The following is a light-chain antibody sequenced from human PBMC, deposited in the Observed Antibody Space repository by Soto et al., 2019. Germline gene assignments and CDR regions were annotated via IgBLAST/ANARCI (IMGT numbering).Light chain of an antibody. J-gene: IGLJ1*01. V-gene: IGLV1-40*01. CDR3: QSTSLSDFHV. CDR1: SSNIGAGYD. Sequence: QAVLTQPPSVSAAPGQRVTISCSGSSSNIGAGYDVHWYQQLPGTAPKLLIFGNTKRPSGVPDRFSGSKSGSSASLAITGLQAEDEADHYCQSTSLSDFHVFGTGTKVTVL. CDR2: GNT.